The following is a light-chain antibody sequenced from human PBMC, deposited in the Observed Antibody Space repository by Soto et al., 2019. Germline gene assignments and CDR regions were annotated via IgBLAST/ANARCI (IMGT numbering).Light chain of an antibody. CDR2: EVN. V-gene: IGLV2-14*01. CDR3: CSFTTSSTYV. CDR1: SSDLGSYNR. Sequence: QSVLTQPASVSWSPGQSITISCTGTSSDLGSYNRVSWYQKHPGKAPNLVIYEVNNRPSGVSNRFSGSKSGNTASLTISGLQAEDEADYYCCSFTTSSTYVFGSGTKVTVL. J-gene: IGLJ1*01.